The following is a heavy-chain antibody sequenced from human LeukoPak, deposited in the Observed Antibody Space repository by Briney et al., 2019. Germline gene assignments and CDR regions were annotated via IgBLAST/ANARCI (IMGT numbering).Heavy chain of an antibody. V-gene: IGHV3-23*01. CDR1: GFTFSSYA. CDR3: AKALRDCSSTSCQAPYYYYGMDV. CDR2: ISNSGGRT. J-gene: IGHJ6*02. D-gene: IGHD2-2*01. Sequence: GGSLRLSCTASGFTFSSYAMSWVRQAPGKGLEWVSSISNSGGRTFYTDSVKGRFTISRDNSKNTLYLQMNSLRAEDTAVYYCAKALRDCSSTSCQAPYYYYGMDVWGQGTTVTVSS.